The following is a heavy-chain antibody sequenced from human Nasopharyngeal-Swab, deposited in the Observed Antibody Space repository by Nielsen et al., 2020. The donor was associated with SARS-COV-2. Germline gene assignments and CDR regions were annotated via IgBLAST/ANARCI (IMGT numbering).Heavy chain of an antibody. V-gene: IGHV3-30*04. CDR3: ARGGRIGSWRVYDSSGDFDY. CDR1: GFTFSSYA. D-gene: IGHD3-22*01. CDR2: ISYDGSNK. Sequence: GESRKISWAASGFTFSSYAMHWVRQAPGKGLEWVAVISYDGSNKYYADSVKGRFTISRDNSKNTLYLQMNSLRAEDTAVYYCARGGRIGSWRVYDSSGDFDYWGQGTLVTVSS. J-gene: IGHJ4*02.